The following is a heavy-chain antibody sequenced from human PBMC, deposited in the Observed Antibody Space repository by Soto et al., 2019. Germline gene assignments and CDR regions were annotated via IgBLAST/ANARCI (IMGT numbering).Heavy chain of an antibody. Sequence: SETLSLTCTVAGGSISGYYWSWIRQPPGKGLEWIGYIYYIWNSDYNPSLKSRVTISVDASKKQFSLKLKSVTAADTAVYYCARTIQGEPPFDYWGQGILVTVSS. CDR2: IYYIWNS. V-gene: IGHV4-59*13. J-gene: IGHJ4*02. CDR3: ARTIQGEPPFDY. CDR1: GGSISGYY. D-gene: IGHD2-21*01.